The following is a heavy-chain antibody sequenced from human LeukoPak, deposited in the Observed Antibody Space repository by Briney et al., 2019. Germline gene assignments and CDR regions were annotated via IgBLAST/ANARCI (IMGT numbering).Heavy chain of an antibody. CDR3: ASNICGRNCYSGFDY. J-gene: IGHJ4*02. D-gene: IGHD2-21*02. V-gene: IGHV3-23*01. CDR2: ISGGGGDT. Sequence: GGSLRLSCGASGFTFSNSAMMWVRQAPGKGLEWVSAISGGGGDTYYTDSVKGRFTISRDNSKNTLFLQMNSLRAEDTAVYYCASNICGRNCYSGFDYWGQGILVTVSS. CDR1: GFTFSNSA.